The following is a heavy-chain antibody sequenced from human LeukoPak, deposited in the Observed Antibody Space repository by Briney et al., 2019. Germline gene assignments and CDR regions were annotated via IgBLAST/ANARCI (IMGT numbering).Heavy chain of an antibody. J-gene: IGHJ6*03. D-gene: IGHD6-13*01. Sequence: RPSETLSLTCTVSGGSISSYYWSSIRQPPGKGLEWIGYIYYSGSTNYNPSLKSRVTISVDTSKNQFSLKLSSVTAADTAVYYCARTTEAHSWRTRYYDYYMDVWGKGTTVTVSS. CDR1: GGSISSYY. V-gene: IGHV4-59*01. CDR2: IYYSGST. CDR3: ARTTEAHSWRTRYYDYYMDV.